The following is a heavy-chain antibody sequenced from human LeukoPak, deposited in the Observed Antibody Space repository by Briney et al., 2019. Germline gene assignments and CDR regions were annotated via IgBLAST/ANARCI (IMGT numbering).Heavy chain of an antibody. J-gene: IGHJ4*02. CDR1: GFTFSGYS. Sequence: GGSLRLSCAASGFTFSGYSMNWVRQAPGKGLEWVSSISSSSSYIYYADSVKGRFTISRDNAKNSLYLQMNSLRAEDTAVYYCARVPLDTAPGGWGQGTLVTVSS. CDR2: ISSSSSYI. D-gene: IGHD5-18*01. V-gene: IGHV3-21*01. CDR3: ARVPLDTAPGG.